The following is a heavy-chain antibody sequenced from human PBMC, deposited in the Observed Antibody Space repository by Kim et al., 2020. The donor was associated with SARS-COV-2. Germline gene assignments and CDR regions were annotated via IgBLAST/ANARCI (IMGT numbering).Heavy chain of an antibody. J-gene: IGHJ6*02. V-gene: IGHV4-59*08. Sequence: KSRVTISVDTSKNQFSLKLSSVTAADTAVYYCARHRTPRITMIVVAPGGMDVWGQGTTVTVSS. D-gene: IGHD3-22*01. CDR3: ARHRTPRITMIVVAPGGMDV.